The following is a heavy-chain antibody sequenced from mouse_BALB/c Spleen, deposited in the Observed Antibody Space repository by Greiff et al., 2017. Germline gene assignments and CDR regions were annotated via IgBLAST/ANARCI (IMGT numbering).Heavy chain of an antibody. Sequence: QVHVKQSGAELVKPGASVKLSCKASGYTFTEYTIHWVKQRSGQGLEWIGWFYPGSGSIKYNEKFKDKATLTADKSSSTVYMELSRLTSEDSAVYFCARHGGSPIYYYGSGAMDYWGQGTSVTVSS. CDR1: GYTFTEYT. CDR2: FYPGSGSI. D-gene: IGHD1-1*01. J-gene: IGHJ4*01. V-gene: IGHV1-62-2*01. CDR3: ARHGGSPIYYYGSGAMDY.